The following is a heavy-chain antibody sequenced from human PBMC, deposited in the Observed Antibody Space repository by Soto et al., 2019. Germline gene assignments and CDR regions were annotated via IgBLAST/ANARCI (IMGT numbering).Heavy chain of an antibody. CDR2: INADNGDT. V-gene: IGHV1-3*01. CDR3: ARDRDILTAYYHY. Sequence: GASVKVSCKASGYTFTTYAMHWVRQAPGQRLEWMGWINADNGDTKYPQIFQGRVTFTRDTSATTAYMEVSSLRSEDTAVYYCARDRDILTAYYHYWGQGTLVTVSS. CDR1: GYTFTTYA. D-gene: IGHD3-9*01. J-gene: IGHJ4*02.